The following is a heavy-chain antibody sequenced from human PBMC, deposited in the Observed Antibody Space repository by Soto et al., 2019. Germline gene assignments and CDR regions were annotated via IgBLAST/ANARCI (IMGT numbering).Heavy chain of an antibody. D-gene: IGHD5-18*01. J-gene: IGHJ4*02. CDR3: AHRGYMYGNWDHGYFDY. Sequence: QITLKESGPTRVKPTQTLALTCTFSGFSLTTSGVGVGWICKTPGKALEWLAVIYWDDDKRYNPSLKNRLTITKDTSKNQVVLIMADMDPVDTATYFCAHRGYMYGNWDHGYFDYWGQGTLVTVSS. V-gene: IGHV2-5*02. CDR2: IYWDDDK. CDR1: GFSLTTSGVG.